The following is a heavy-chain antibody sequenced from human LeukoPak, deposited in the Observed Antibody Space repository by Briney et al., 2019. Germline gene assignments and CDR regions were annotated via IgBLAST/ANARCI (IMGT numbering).Heavy chain of an antibody. CDR3: ARGSGGYYNWFDP. CDR1: GFTFNSYG. J-gene: IGHJ5*02. D-gene: IGHD3-10*01. CDR2: IWYDGSDK. V-gene: IGHV3-33*01. Sequence: GGSLRLSCATSGFTFNSYGMHWVRQAPGKGLEWVAVIWYDGSDKYYADSVKGRFTISRDNSKNTLYPQMSSLRAEDTAVYYCARGSGGYYNWFDPWGQGTLVIVSS.